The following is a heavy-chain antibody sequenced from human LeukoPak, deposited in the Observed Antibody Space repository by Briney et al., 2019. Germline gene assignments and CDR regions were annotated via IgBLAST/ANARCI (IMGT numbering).Heavy chain of an antibody. D-gene: IGHD2-2*01. CDR3: ARGPLHIVVVPAYKVNFDY. CDR2: INPNSGGT. CDR1: GYTFTGYY. J-gene: IGHJ4*02. V-gene: IGHV1-2*02. Sequence: GASVKVSCKASGYTFTGYYMHWVRQAPGQGLEWMGWINPNSGGTNYTQKFQGRVTMTRDTSISTAYMELSRPRSDDTAVYYCARGPLHIVVVPAYKVNFDYWGQGTLVTVSS.